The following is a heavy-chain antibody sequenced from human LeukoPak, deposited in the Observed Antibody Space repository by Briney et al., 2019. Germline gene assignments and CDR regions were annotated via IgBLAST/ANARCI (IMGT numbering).Heavy chain of an antibody. Sequence: SETLSLTCTVSGGSISSYYWGWIRQPPEKGLEWIGSIYYSGSTYYNPSLKSRVTISVDTSKSQFSLKLSSVTAADTAVYYCARLKESQKIFDFWGQGPLVTVSS. CDR1: GGSISSYY. V-gene: IGHV4-39*01. CDR3: ARLKESQKIFDF. D-gene: IGHD2/OR15-2a*01. CDR2: IYYSGST. J-gene: IGHJ4*02.